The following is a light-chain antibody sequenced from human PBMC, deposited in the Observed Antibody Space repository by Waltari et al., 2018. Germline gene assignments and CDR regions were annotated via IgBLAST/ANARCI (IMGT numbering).Light chain of an antibody. V-gene: IGKV3-20*01. CDR1: QSVSSSY. J-gene: IGKJ2*01. CDR2: GAS. Sequence: EIVLTQSPGTLSLSPGETATLSCRASQSVSSSYLAWYQHKPGQPPSLLIHGASSRATGSPDRFRGSGSGTDFTLTISRLEPEDFAVYYCQQYGASPYTFGQGTKLEIK. CDR3: QQYGASPYT.